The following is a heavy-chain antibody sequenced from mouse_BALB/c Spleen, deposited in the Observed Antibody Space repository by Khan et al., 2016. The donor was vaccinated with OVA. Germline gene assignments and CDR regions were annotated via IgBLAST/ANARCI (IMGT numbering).Heavy chain of an antibody. CDR3: ARKNGSDFDY. CDR1: GYSFTGYF. D-gene: IGHD1-1*01. V-gene: IGHV1-20*02. CDR2: INPHIGET. J-gene: IGHJ2*01. Sequence: EVQLQESGPELVKSGASVKISCKASGYSFTGYFMNWVMQSHGKSLEWIGRINPHIGETLYNQKFKGKATLTVDESSRTAHMELRSLASEDSAVYYCARKNGSDFDYWGQGTTLTVSS.